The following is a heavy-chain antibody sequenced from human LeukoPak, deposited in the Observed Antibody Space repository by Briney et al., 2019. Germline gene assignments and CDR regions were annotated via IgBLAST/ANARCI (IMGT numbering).Heavy chain of an antibody. CDR3: AKDRPCGGDCYWRDY. Sequence: GGSLRLSCAASGFTFSSYALSWVRQAPGKRLEWVSAISGSGGSTYYADSVKGRFTISRDNSKNTLFLQMNSLRAEDTAVYYCAKDRPCGGDCYWRDYWGQGTLVTVSS. D-gene: IGHD2-21*02. J-gene: IGHJ4*02. CDR1: GFTFSSYA. CDR2: ISGSGGST. V-gene: IGHV3-23*01.